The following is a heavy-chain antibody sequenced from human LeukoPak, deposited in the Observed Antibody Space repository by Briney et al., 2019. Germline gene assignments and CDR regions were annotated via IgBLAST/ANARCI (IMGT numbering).Heavy chain of an antibody. Sequence: GGSLRLSCAASGFTFSSYSMNWVRQAPGKGLEWVSSISSSSSYIYYADSVKGRFTISRDNAKNSLYLQMNSLRAEDTAVYYCARDRSRVTMIVVEDDAFDIWGQGTMVTVSS. D-gene: IGHD3-22*01. J-gene: IGHJ3*02. V-gene: IGHV3-21*01. CDR1: GFTFSSYS. CDR2: ISSSSSYI. CDR3: ARDRSRVTMIVVEDDAFDI.